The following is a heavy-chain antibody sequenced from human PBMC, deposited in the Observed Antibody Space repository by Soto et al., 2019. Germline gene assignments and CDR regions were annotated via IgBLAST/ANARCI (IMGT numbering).Heavy chain of an antibody. V-gene: IGHV1-18*01. Sequence: GASVKVSCKASGYTFSSYGISWVRQAPGQGLEWMGWISTYNGDTKYAQKFQGRVTMTTDTSTSTAYMELRSLRSDDTAVYYCARGLGYCSSISCNGPFDPWGQGTLVTVSS. J-gene: IGHJ5*02. CDR1: GYTFSSYG. D-gene: IGHD2-2*01. CDR2: ISTYNGDT. CDR3: ARGLGYCSSISCNGPFDP.